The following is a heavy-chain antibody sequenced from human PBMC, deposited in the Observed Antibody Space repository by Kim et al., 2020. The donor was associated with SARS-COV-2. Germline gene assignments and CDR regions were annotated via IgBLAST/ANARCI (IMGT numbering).Heavy chain of an antibody. D-gene: IGHD3-10*01. CDR1: GGSISTYY. CDR2: ISYSGNT. CDR3: ARGDYYGSGSYYEWFDP. V-gene: IGHV4-59*01. Sequence: SETLSLTCTVSGGSISTYYWSWIRQPPGKGLEWIGYISYSGNTNYSPSLKSRVTISVDTSKNQFFLNVTSVTAADTAVYYCARGDYYGSGSYYEWFDPWG. J-gene: IGHJ5*02.